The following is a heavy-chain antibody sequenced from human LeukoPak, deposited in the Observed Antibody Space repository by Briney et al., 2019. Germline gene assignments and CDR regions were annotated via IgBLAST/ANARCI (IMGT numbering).Heavy chain of an antibody. Sequence: SETLSLTCTVSGYSISSGYYWSWIRQPPGKGLEWIGYIYYSGSTNYNPSLKSRVTISVDTSKNQFSLKLSSVTAADTAVYYCVRHLRLLPSGFDPWGQGTLVTVSS. CDR2: IYYSGST. CDR1: GYSISSGYY. D-gene: IGHD5-12*01. V-gene: IGHV4-59*08. CDR3: VRHLRLLPSGFDP. J-gene: IGHJ5*02.